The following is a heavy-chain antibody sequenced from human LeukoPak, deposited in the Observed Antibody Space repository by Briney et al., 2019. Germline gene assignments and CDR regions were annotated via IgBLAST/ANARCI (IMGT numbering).Heavy chain of an antibody. J-gene: IGHJ4*02. D-gene: IGHD3-10*01. CDR1: GFTFSSYS. V-gene: IGHV3-21*01. Sequence: GGSLRLSCAASGFTFSSYSMNWVRQAPGKGLEWVSAISSSSSYIYYADSVKGRFTISRDNAKNSLYLQMNSLRAEDTAVYYCARILHGSGSYGLDYWGQGTLVTVSS. CDR3: ARILHGSGSYGLDY. CDR2: ISSSSSYI.